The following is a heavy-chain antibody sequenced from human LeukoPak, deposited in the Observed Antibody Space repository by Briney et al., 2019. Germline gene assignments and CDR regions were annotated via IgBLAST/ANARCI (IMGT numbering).Heavy chain of an antibody. D-gene: IGHD5-18*01. CDR2: INAGNGNT. Sequence: ASVKVSCKASGYTFTGYYMHWVRQAPGQRLEWMGWINAGNGNTKYSQKFQGRVTITRDTSASTAHMELSSLRSEDTAVYYCARSANSYGYFDYWGQGTLVTVSS. CDR3: ARSANSYGYFDY. J-gene: IGHJ4*02. CDR1: GYTFTGYY. V-gene: IGHV1-3*01.